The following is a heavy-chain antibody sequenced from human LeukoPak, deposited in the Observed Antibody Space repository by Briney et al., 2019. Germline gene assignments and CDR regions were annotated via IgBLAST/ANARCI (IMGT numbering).Heavy chain of an antibody. V-gene: IGHV3-48*01. CDR2: ISSSSSTI. J-gene: IGHJ4*02. D-gene: IGHD2-15*01. CDR3: ARGSLGSGTSSDCSPLHY. CDR1: GFTFSSYS. Sequence: GGSLRLSCAASGFTFSSYSMNWVRQAPGKGLEWVSYISSSSSTIYYADSLKGRFAVSRDNSKTTLYLQMNSLRADDTAVYYCARGSLGSGTSSDCSPLHYWGQGTLVTVSS.